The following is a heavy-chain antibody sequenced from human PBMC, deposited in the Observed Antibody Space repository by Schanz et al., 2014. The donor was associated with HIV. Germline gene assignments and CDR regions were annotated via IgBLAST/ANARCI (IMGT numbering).Heavy chain of an antibody. Sequence: EVQLLESGGNLVHPGGSLRLSCAASGFTFSSYAMSWVRQAPGKGLEWVSAISGSSITYSADSVKGRFTISRDNSKNMLYLQMNSLRAEDTAVYYCALSRPSGYGGSWYFDLWGRGTLVAVSS. D-gene: IGHD2-15*01. CDR3: ALSRPSGYGGSWYFDL. J-gene: IGHJ2*01. V-gene: IGHV3-23*01. CDR2: ISGSSIT. CDR1: GFTFSSYA.